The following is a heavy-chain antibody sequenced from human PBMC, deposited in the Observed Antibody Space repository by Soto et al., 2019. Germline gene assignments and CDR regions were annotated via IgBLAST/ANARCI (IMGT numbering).Heavy chain of an antibody. J-gene: IGHJ4*02. CDR3: ARAPMVLSRSYFDS. CDR2: ISYSGNT. CDR1: GGSIRNFY. D-gene: IGHD2-8*01. Sequence: SETLSLTCTVSGGSIRNFYWSWIRQPPGKGLEWIGYISYSGNTNYNPSLKSRVSISVDTSKNQLSLNLTSVTAADTAVYYCARAPMVLSRSYFDSWGQGTPVTVSS. V-gene: IGHV4-59*01.